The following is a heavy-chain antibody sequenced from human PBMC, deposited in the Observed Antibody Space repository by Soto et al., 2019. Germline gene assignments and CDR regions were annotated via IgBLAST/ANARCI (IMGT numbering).Heavy chain of an antibody. Sequence: QVQLVQSGAEVKKPGASVKVSCKASGYTFTSYDINWVRQATGQGLEWMGWMNPNSGNTGYAQKFQGRVTMTRNTSISTAYMERSSLRSEDTAVYYCASGPDFWSGYYKDYWGQGTLVTVSS. J-gene: IGHJ4*02. CDR2: MNPNSGNT. V-gene: IGHV1-8*01. D-gene: IGHD3-3*01. CDR1: GYTFTSYD. CDR3: ASGPDFWSGYYKDY.